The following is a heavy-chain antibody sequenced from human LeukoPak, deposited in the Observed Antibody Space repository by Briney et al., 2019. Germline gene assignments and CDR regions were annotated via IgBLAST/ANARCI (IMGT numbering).Heavy chain of an antibody. D-gene: IGHD3-22*01. J-gene: IGHJ4*02. CDR3: ARDPYYDSSGYSYSHFDY. Sequence: ASVKVSCKASGYTFTGYYMHWVRQAPGQGLEWMGRINPNSGGTNYAQKFQGRVTMTRDTSISTAYMELSRLRSDDTAVYYCARDPYYDSSGYSYSHFDYWGQGTLVTVSS. V-gene: IGHV1-2*06. CDR1: GYTFTGYY. CDR2: INPNSGGT.